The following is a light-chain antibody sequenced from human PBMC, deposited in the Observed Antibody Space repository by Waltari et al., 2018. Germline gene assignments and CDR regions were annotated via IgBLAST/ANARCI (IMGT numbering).Light chain of an antibody. CDR3: CSYAGSYLRV. CDR2: DVN. J-gene: IGLJ2*01. V-gene: IGLV2-11*01. Sequence: WYQQHPGKAPTLMIYDVNERPSGVPDRFSGSKSGTTASLTISGLQAEDEADYYCCSYAGSYLRVFGGGTKLTVL.